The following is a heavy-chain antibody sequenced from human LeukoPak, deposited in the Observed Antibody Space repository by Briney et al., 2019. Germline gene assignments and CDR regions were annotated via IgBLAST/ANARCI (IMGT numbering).Heavy chain of an antibody. CDR2: INHSGST. Sequence: PSETLSLTCAVYGGSFSGYYWSWIRQPPGKGLEWIGEINHSGSTNYNPSLKSRVTISVDTSKNQFSLKPSSVTAADTAVYYCARVPRSGSYSSYWGQGTLVTVSS. V-gene: IGHV4-34*01. J-gene: IGHJ4*02. CDR1: GGSFSGYY. D-gene: IGHD1-26*01. CDR3: ARVPRSGSYSSY.